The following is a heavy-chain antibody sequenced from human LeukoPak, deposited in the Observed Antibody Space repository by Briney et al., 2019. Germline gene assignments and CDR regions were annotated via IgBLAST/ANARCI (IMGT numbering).Heavy chain of an antibody. D-gene: IGHD3-22*01. CDR1: GGSISSSNYY. CDR3: ARGGGRDDSGGYFDC. Sequence: VKPSETLSLTCTVSGGSISSSNYYWGWIRQPPGKGLEWIGSFYYSGSTYCNPSLKSRVTMFVDMSKNQFSLRLSSVTAADTAVYYCARGGGRDDSGGYFDCWGQGTLVTVS. V-gene: IGHV4-39*07. CDR2: FYYSGST. J-gene: IGHJ5*01.